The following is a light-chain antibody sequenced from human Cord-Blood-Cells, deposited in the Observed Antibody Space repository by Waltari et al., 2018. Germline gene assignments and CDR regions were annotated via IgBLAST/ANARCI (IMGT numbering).Light chain of an antibody. CDR2: DVS. CDR3: SSYTSSSTWV. Sequence: QSALTQPPSVAGCLGHSRTSSCTGSSSEVGGSNYAAWYQQHPGNAPNLMIYDVSSRPSGLSNRCSGSKAGNTASLTISGLQAEDEADYYCSSYTSSSTWVFGGGTKLTVL. CDR1: SSEVGGSNY. J-gene: IGLJ3*02. V-gene: IGLV2-14*03.